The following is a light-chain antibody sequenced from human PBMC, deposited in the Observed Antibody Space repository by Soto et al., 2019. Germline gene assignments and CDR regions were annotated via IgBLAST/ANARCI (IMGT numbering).Light chain of an antibody. CDR2: TLS. V-gene: IGKV2-40*01. CDR3: MQRLEFPHT. Sequence: DIVMTQSPLSLTVTPGEPASISCRSSQNLLDNEDGNTYLDWYLQKPGQSPQLLIYTLSYRASGVPDRFSGSGSGTDFTLGINTEESNDVRVYYCMQRLEFPHTFGGSPKVGIK. CDR1: QNLLDNEDGNTY. J-gene: IGKJ4*01.